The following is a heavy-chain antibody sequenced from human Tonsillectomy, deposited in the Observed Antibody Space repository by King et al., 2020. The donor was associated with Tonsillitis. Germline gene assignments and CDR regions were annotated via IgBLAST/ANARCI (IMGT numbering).Heavy chain of an antibody. J-gene: IGHJ6*02. CDR2: IKQDGSET. D-gene: IGHD2-2*01. Sequence: VQLVESGGGLVQPGGSLRLSCAASGFTFSNYWMSWVRQAPGKGLEWVANIKQDGSETFYVDSVKGRFTITRDNAKNSLYLHMNSLRAEDTAVYYCVRERVYCSSTSCYIRRTFYYYGMDVWGQGTTVIVS. CDR3: VRERVYCSSTSCYIRRTFYYYGMDV. V-gene: IGHV3-7*01. CDR1: GFTFSNYW.